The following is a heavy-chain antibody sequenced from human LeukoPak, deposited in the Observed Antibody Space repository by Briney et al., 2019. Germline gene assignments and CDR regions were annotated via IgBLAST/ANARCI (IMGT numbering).Heavy chain of an antibody. Sequence: SETLSLTXTVSGGSISSSSYYWGWTRQPPGKGLEWIGSIYYSGSTYYNPSLKSRVTISVDTSKNQFSLKLSSVTAADTAVYYCARHDYSNSDYWGQGTLATVSS. CDR1: GGSISSSSYY. V-gene: IGHV4-39*01. D-gene: IGHD4-11*01. CDR3: ARHDYSNSDY. CDR2: IYYSGST. J-gene: IGHJ4*02.